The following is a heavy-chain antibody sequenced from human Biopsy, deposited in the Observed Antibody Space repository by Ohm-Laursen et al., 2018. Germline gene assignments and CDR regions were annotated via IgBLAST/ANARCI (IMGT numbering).Heavy chain of an antibody. CDR3: AGDINNWNVNY. CDR1: GYTLTDLS. Sequence: SSVKVSCKVSGYTLTDLSMHWVRQAPGKGLEWMGGFAPENGKTIYAQKFQGRVTMTEDTSTDTAYMELSNLRSEDTAVYYCAGDINNWNVNYWGQGTLVIVSS. V-gene: IGHV1-24*01. D-gene: IGHD1-20*01. J-gene: IGHJ4*02. CDR2: FAPENGKT.